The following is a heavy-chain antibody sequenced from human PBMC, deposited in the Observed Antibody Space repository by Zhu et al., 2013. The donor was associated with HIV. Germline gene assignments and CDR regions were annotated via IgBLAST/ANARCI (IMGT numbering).Heavy chain of an antibody. CDR2: ISAYNGNT. CDR3: AREAPNYYEGVVVSTDFDY. Sequence: QVQLVQSGAEVKKPGASVKVSCKASGYTFTSYGISWVRQAPGQGLEWMGWISAYNGNTNYAQKLQGRVTMTTDTSTSTAYMELRSLRSDDTAVYYCAREAPNYYEGVVVSTDFDYWGQGTLVTVSS. CDR1: GYTFTSYG. D-gene: IGHD3-22*01. V-gene: IGHV1-18*04. J-gene: IGHJ4*02.